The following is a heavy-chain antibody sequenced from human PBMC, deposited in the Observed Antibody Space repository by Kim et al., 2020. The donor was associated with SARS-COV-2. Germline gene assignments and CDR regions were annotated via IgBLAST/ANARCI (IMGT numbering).Heavy chain of an antibody. CDR3: ATMDSARRPGWDNDP. J-gene: IGHJ5*02. Sequence: SETLSLTCTVSGGSISSSSYYWGWIRQPPGKGLEWIGSIYYSGSTYYNPSLKSRVTISVDTSKNQFSLKLSSVTAADTAVYYCATMDSARRPGWDNDPWGQGTLVTVSS. V-gene: IGHV4-39*01. D-gene: IGHD5-18*01. CDR1: GGSISSSSYY. CDR2: IYYSGST.